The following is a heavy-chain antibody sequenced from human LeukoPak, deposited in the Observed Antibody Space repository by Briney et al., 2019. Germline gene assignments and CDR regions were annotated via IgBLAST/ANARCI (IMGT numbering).Heavy chain of an antibody. J-gene: IGHJ6*02. CDR1: GFTFSDYY. D-gene: IGHD4-17*01. V-gene: IGHV3-11*01. CDR2: ISSSGSTI. CDR3: ARVPTTVTTGSSYYYGMDV. Sequence: GGSLRLSCAASGFTFSDYYMSWIRQAPGKGLEWVSYISSSGSTIYYADSVKGRFTISRDNAKYSLYLQMNSLRAEDTAVYYCARVPTTVTTGSSYYYGMDVWGQGTTVTVSS.